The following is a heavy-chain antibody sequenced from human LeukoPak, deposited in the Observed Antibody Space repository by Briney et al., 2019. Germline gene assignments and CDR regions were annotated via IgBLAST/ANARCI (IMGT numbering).Heavy chain of an antibody. CDR2: IGTAGDT. D-gene: IGHD3-10*01. J-gene: IGHJ6*03. CDR3: ARAKDFLRYYYMDV. Sequence: GGSLRLSCAASGFTFSSYDMHWVRQATGKGLEWVSAIGTAGDTYYPGSVKGRSTISRENAKNSLYLQMNSLRAGDTAVYYCARAKDFLRYYYMDVWGKGTTVTISS. V-gene: IGHV3-13*01. CDR1: GFTFSSYD.